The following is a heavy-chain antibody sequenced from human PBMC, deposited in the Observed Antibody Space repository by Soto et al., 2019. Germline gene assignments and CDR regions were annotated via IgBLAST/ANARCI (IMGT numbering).Heavy chain of an antibody. J-gene: IGHJ4*02. V-gene: IGHV3-53*01. D-gene: IGHD1-26*01. Sequence: ESGGGLIQPGGSLRLSCAASGFTISNKYMSWVRQAPGKGLEWVSVIYSGGNTYYADSVKGRFIISRDISKDTVYLQMNNLRAEDTAVYYCARLVGPTSYHFDYWGQGTLVTVSS. CDR1: GFTISNKY. CDR2: IYSGGNT. CDR3: ARLVGPTSYHFDY.